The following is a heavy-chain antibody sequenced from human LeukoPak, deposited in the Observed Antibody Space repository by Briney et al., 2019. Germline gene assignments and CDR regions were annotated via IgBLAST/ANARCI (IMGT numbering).Heavy chain of an antibody. J-gene: IGHJ4*02. D-gene: IGHD4-17*01. CDR2: ISYDGSNK. V-gene: IGHV3-30*18. CDR1: GFTFSSYG. Sequence: PGGSLRLSCAASGFTFSSYGMHWVRQAPGKGLEWVAVISYDGSNKYYAGSVKGRFTISRDNSKNTLYLQMNSLRAEDTAVYYCAKDRRDYGDYVDLFFDYWGQGTLVTVSS. CDR3: AKDRRDYGDYVDLFFDY.